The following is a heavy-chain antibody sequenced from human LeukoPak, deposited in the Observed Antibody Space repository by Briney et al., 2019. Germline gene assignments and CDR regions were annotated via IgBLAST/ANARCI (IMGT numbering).Heavy chain of an antibody. J-gene: IGHJ5*02. V-gene: IGHV4-39*01. CDR3: ARFPTFVNWFDP. Sequence: SETLCLTCTVSGGSISSSSYYCGWVRQHPGKGLELIGSIYYSRSTYYTPSLQSRITISVDTSKNLFSLKLSSVTAADTAVYSCARFPTFVNWFDPWGQGTLVTVSS. CDR2: IYYSRST. D-gene: IGHD3-10*02. CDR1: GGSISSSSYY.